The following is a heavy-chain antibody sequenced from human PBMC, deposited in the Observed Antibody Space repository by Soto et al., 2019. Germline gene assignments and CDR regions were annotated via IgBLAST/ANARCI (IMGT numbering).Heavy chain of an antibody. D-gene: IGHD2-15*01. CDR3: ARDEYCSGGSCYPFDNWIDY. Sequence: EVQLVESGGGLVQPGGSLRLSCAASGFTFSSYSMNWVRQAPGKGLEWVSYISSSSSTIYYADSVKGRFTISRDNAKNSLYLQKNTLRAEDTAVYYGARDEYCSGGSCYPFDNWIDYWGQGTLVTVSS. V-gene: IGHV3-48*01. CDR2: ISSSSSTI. CDR1: GFTFSSYS. J-gene: IGHJ4*02.